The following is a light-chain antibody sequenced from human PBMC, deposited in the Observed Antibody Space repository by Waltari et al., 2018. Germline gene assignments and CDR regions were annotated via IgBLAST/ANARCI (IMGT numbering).Light chain of an antibody. CDR1: SSNIGSPHD. J-gene: IGLJ3*02. Sequence: QSVLTQPPSVSGAPGQRVTISCTGSSSNIGSPHDVHWYQQLPGTAPKLLINGNNNRPSVVPVRFSWSKSVTSASLAITGLQAGDVADYYCQSYDSSLSARVFGVGTKLTVL. CDR3: QSYDSSLSARV. CDR2: GNN. V-gene: IGLV1-40*01.